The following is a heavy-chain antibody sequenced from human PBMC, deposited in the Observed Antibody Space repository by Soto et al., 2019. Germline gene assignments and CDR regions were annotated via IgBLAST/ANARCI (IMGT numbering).Heavy chain of an antibody. J-gene: IGHJ6*02. CDR1: GFTFTSST. CDR2: ISNGSSDK. V-gene: IGHV3-21*06. Sequence: GGSLRLSCAASGFTFTSSTMKWVRQAPGKGLEWVSSISNGSSDKYYADSVRGRFTISRDDAKNSVYLQMKGLRAEDSAVYYCVRLDCSGTSCYFYGLDVWGQGTTVTVSS. CDR3: VRLDCSGTSCYFYGLDV. D-gene: IGHD2-2*01.